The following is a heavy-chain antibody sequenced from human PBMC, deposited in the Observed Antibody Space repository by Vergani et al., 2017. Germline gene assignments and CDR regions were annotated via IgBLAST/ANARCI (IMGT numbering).Heavy chain of an antibody. CDR2: IYYSGST. V-gene: IGHV4-59*01. CDR1: GVSISRYY. Sequence: QVQLQESGPGLVKPSETLSLPCTVSGVSISRYYRSWIRQPPGKGLECIGYIYYSGSTNYNPSLKSRVAISVDTSKNQFSLKMSSVTAADTAVYYCARARDYYDRSGYPLGFDYWGQGTLVTVSS. D-gene: IGHD3-22*01. CDR3: ARARDYYDRSGYPLGFDY. J-gene: IGHJ4*02.